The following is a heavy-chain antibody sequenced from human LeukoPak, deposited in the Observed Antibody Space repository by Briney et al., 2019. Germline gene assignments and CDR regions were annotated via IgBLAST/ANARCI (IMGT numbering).Heavy chain of an antibody. CDR2: IYYSGST. CDR1: GGSMSSYY. J-gene: IGHJ4*02. CDR3: ARHLRGYSYGPFDS. Sequence: PSETLSLTCTVSGGSMSSYYWSCIRQPPGKGLEWIGYIYYSGSTNYNPSLKSRVTISVDTSKNQFSLNLSSVTAADTAVYHCARHLRGYSYGPFDSWGQGTLVTVSS. D-gene: IGHD5-18*01. V-gene: IGHV4-59*08.